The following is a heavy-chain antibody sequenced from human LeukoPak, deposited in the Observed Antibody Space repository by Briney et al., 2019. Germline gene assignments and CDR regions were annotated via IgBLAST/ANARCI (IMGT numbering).Heavy chain of an antibody. CDR2: ISYDGSNK. Sequence: GGSLRLSCAASGFTFSSYAMHWVRQAPVKGLEWVAVISYDGSNKYYADSVKGRFTISRDNSKNTLYLQMNSLRAEDTAVYYCASIVGDYFDYWGQGTLVTVSS. V-gene: IGHV3-30-3*01. CDR3: ASIVGDYFDY. D-gene: IGHD1-26*01. CDR1: GFTFSSYA. J-gene: IGHJ4*02.